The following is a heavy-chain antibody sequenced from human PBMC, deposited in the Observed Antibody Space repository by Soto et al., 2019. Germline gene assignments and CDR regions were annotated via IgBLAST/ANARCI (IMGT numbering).Heavy chain of an antibody. V-gene: IGHV3-7*05. Sequence: GGSLRLSCAASGFTFSDYWMNWVRQAPGKGLEWVASIKYDGAEKSYVDSVKGRFTISRDNPKNSVYLQMASLRVEDTALYYCAKDPLPTSSYIYFESWGQGTPVTVSS. CDR3: AKDPLPTSSYIYFES. D-gene: IGHD2-2*01. CDR2: IKYDGAEK. J-gene: IGHJ4*02. CDR1: GFTFSDYW.